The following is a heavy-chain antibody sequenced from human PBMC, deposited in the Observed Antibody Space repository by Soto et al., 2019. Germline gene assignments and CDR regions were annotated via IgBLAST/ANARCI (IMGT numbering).Heavy chain of an antibody. D-gene: IGHD1-1*01. CDR1: GFTFSDYY. CDR3: ARVWNDLLPNFDY. Sequence: GGSLRLSCAASGFTFSDYYMSWIRQAPGKGLEWVSYISSSSSYTNYADSVKGRFTISRDNAKNSQYLQMNSLRAEDTAVYYCARVWNDLLPNFDYWGQGTLVTVSS. CDR2: ISSSSSYT. J-gene: IGHJ4*02. V-gene: IGHV3-11*06.